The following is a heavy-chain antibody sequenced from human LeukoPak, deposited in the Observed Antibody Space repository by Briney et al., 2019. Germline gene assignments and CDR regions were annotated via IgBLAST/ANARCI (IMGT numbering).Heavy chain of an antibody. CDR3: ARVGWSGPMDV. Sequence: PGGSLRLSCAASGFTFSSYSMNWVRQAPGEGLEWVSYISSSSSTIYYADSVKGRFTISRDNAKNSLYLQMNSLRAEDTAVYYCARVGWSGPMDVWGKGTTVTVSS. CDR1: GFTFSSYS. J-gene: IGHJ6*03. CDR2: ISSSSSTI. D-gene: IGHD3-3*01. V-gene: IGHV3-48*01.